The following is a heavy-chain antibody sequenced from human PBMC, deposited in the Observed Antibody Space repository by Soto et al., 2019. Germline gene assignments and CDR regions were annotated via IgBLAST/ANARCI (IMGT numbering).Heavy chain of an antibody. D-gene: IGHD2-2*02. CDR2: MYYSGST. Sequence: SATLSLPCTLSGGSITSTSYFWGWTRQPPGNGLEWIGSMYYSGSTNYNPSLKSRVTISVDTSKNQFSRKLSSVTAADTAVYYCARLGYCSSTSCYTFDYYYGMDVWGQGTTVT. V-gene: IGHV4-39*07. CDR1: GGSITSTSYF. CDR3: ARLGYCSSTSCYTFDYYYGMDV. J-gene: IGHJ6*02.